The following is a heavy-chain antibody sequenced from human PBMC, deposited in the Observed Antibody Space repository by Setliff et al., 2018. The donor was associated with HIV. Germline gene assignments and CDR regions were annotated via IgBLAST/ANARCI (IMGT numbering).Heavy chain of an antibody. Sequence: ASVKVSCKASGYTFNGYTISWLRQAPGQGLEWMGWISPYNGNTDYAQEMQGRLTMTTDTSTSTAYMDLESLTSDDTAVYYCARAPPPLRYFDWEPLDAFDIWGQGTMVTVSS. CDR3: ARAPPPLRYFDWEPLDAFDI. J-gene: IGHJ3*02. CDR1: GYTFNGYT. D-gene: IGHD3-9*01. CDR2: ISPYNGNT. V-gene: IGHV1-18*04.